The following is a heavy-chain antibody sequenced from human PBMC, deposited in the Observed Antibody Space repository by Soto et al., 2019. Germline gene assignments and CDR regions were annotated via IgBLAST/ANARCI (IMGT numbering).Heavy chain of an antibody. CDR2: INSDGSST. J-gene: IGHJ4*02. D-gene: IGHD6-19*01. CDR1: GFTFISYW. V-gene: IGHV3-74*01. CDR3: ARGQWRRSSGWYPFDY. Sequence: EVQLVESGGGLVQPGGSLRLSCAASGFTFISYWMHWVRQAPGKGLVWVPRINSDGSSTSYADSVKGRFTISRDNAKNTLYLQMNSLRAEDTAVYYCARGQWRRSSGWYPFDYWGQGTLVTVSS.